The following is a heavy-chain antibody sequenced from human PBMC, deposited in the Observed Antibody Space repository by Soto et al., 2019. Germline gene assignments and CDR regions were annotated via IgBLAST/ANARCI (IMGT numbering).Heavy chain of an antibody. CDR2: IYSDDYT. Sequence: GGSPRLSCAASGFTVRSSYMSWVRQVPGKGLEWVSIIYSDDYTYYAASVKGRFTISRDNSRNTLYLQMSSLRVEDTAVYYCAKVGFPYSYGYLFYYWGQGTLVTVSS. CDR3: AKVGFPYSYGYLFYY. V-gene: IGHV3-66*01. CDR1: GFTVRSSY. D-gene: IGHD5-18*01. J-gene: IGHJ4*02.